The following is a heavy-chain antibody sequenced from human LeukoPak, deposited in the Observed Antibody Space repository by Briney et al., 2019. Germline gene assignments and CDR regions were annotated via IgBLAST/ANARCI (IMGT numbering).Heavy chain of an antibody. V-gene: IGHV4-59*01. CDR3: ARGRGWAVVTAIQYYFDY. D-gene: IGHD2-21*02. CDR1: GGSISTYY. CDR2: IYHSGST. J-gene: IGHJ4*02. Sequence: SETLSLTCTVSGGSISTYYWNWIRQPPGKGLEWIGYIYHSGSTNYNPSLQSRVTISVDTSKNQFSLNLNSVTAADTAVYYCARGRGWAVVTAIQYYFDYWGQGTLVTVSS.